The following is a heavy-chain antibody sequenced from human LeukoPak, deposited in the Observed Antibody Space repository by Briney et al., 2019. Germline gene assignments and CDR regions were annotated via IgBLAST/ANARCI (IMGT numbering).Heavy chain of an antibody. CDR1: GVSFSGYY. V-gene: IGHV4-34*01. Sequence: SETLSLTCAVYGVSFSGYYWSWIRQPPGKGLEWIGEINHSGSTNYNPSLKSRVTISVDTSKNQFSLKLSSVTAADTAVYYCARDDWGSGAFDIWGQGTMVTVSS. D-gene: IGHD7-27*01. J-gene: IGHJ3*02. CDR2: INHSGST. CDR3: ARDDWGSGAFDI.